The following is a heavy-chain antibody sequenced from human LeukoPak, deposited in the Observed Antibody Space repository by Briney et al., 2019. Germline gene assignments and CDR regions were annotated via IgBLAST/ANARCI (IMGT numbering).Heavy chain of an antibody. Sequence: SETLSLTCTVSGGSINNYYWSWFRQPPGKGLKWIGYIYYRGSTNYNPSLKSRVTFSVDTSKNQFSLKLNSVTAADTAVYYCARGGDYGDLRYFDYWGQGTLVTVSS. CDR2: IYYRGST. CDR3: ARGGDYGDLRYFDY. V-gene: IGHV4-59*01. CDR1: GGSINNYY. D-gene: IGHD4-17*01. J-gene: IGHJ4*02.